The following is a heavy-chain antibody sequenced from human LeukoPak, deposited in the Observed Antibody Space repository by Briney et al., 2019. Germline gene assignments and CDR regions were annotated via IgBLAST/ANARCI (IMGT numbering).Heavy chain of an antibody. CDR3: AKRLRTESYFDY. J-gene: IGHJ4*02. Sequence: GGSLRLSCAASGFTFTSYSMSWVRQAPGKGLEWVSGTSDRGDYTYYADSVKGRFTIARDNSRNTLYLQMNGLRVEDTAVYYCAKRLRTESYFDYWGQGTLVTVSS. V-gene: IGHV3-23*01. D-gene: IGHD5-12*01. CDR2: TSDRGDYT. CDR1: GFTFTSYS.